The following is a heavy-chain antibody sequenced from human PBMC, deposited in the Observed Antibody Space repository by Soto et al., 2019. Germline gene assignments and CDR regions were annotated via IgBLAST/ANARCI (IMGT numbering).Heavy chain of an antibody. Sequence: QVQLVXSGAEVKKPGSSVKVSCKASGGTFSSYTISWVRQAPGQGLEWMGRIIPILGIANYAQKFQGRVTITADKSTSTAYMELSSLRSEDTAVYYCASPEKQTFYYYYGMDVWGQGTTVTVSS. CDR2: IIPILGIA. J-gene: IGHJ6*02. V-gene: IGHV1-69*02. CDR1: GGTFSSYT. CDR3: ASPEKQTFYYYYGMDV.